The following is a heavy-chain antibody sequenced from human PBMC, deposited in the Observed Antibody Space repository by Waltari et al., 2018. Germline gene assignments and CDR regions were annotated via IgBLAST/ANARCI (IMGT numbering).Heavy chain of an antibody. Sequence: QVQLVQSGAEVKKSGASVKVSCKASAHTFTDSSLPWVRQPPGQGLEWMGRINPNSGDTSYAQRFQGRVTMTGDTSITTAYMELTGLRSDDTAIYYCARSGGGTTTFGVAEWGQGSLVTVSS. J-gene: IGHJ4*02. V-gene: IGHV1-2*06. CDR2: INPNSGDT. CDR3: ARSGGGTTTFGVAE. CDR1: AHTFTDSS. D-gene: IGHD3-3*01.